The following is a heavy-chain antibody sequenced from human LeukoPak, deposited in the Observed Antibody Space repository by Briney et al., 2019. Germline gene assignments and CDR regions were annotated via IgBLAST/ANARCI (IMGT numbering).Heavy chain of an antibody. V-gene: IGHV3-21*01. CDR3: ARAKAAAGVEIVERPIDY. D-gene: IGHD6-13*01. Sequence: PGGSLRLSCAASGFTFSSYSMNWVRQAPGKGLEWVSSISSSSSYIYYADSVKGRFTISRDNAKNSLYLQMNSLRAEDTAVYYCARAKAAAGVEIVERPIDYWGQGTLVTVSS. J-gene: IGHJ4*02. CDR2: ISSSSSYI. CDR1: GFTFSSYS.